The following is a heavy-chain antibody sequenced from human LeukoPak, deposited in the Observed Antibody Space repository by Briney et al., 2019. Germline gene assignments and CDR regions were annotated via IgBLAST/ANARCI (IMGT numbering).Heavy chain of an antibody. J-gene: IGHJ5*02. CDR3: ARGDTRWLQSRGWFDP. Sequence: SETLSLTRTVSGGSISSYYWSWIRQPPGKGLEWIGYIYYSGSTNYNPSLKSRVTISVDTSKNQFSLKLSSVTAADTAVYYCARGDTRWLQSRGWFDPWGQGTLVTVSS. CDR1: GGSISSYY. V-gene: IGHV4-59*01. D-gene: IGHD5-24*01. CDR2: IYYSGST.